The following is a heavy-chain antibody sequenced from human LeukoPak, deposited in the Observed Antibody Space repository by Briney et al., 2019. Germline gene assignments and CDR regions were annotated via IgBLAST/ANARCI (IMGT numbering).Heavy chain of an antibody. D-gene: IGHD6-13*01. Sequence: GGSLRLSCAASGFTFSTYWMHWVRQAPGKGLVWVSRFNSDGRSAYYADSVKGRFTISRDNAKNTLYLQMNGLRAEDTAVYYCARDQSSSWYNFDYWGQGTLVTVSS. CDR3: ARDQSSSWYNFDY. CDR2: FNSDGRSA. J-gene: IGHJ4*02. V-gene: IGHV3-74*01. CDR1: GFTFSTYW.